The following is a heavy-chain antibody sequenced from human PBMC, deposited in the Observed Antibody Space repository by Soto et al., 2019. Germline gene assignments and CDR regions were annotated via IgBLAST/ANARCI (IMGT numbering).Heavy chain of an antibody. CDR1: GGSVISSNW. J-gene: IGHJ3*02. Sequence: QVQLQESGPGVVKSSGTLSLTCVVSGGSVISSNWWTWVRQPPGKGLEWIAEIHLSGNTKYNPSLRNRVNISIDQSNNHFSLNMTSVTAEDTAIYYCTRGAWLRSFGWMPDISAFDIWGHGTMVTVSS. CDR3: TRGAWLRSFGWMPDISAFDI. CDR2: IHLSGNT. V-gene: IGHV4-4*02. D-gene: IGHD3-9*01.